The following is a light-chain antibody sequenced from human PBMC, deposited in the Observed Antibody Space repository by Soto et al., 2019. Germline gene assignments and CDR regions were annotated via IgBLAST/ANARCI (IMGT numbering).Light chain of an antibody. V-gene: IGKV1-33*01. CDR3: QQYNILPLT. J-gene: IGKJ4*01. CDR2: DTS. CDR1: HDISNY. Sequence: DIQMTQSPSSLSASVGDRVTITCQASHDISNYLSWYQQKPGKAPKLLIYDTSNLETGVPSRFSGSGSGTDFTFTISSLQPEDSATYYCQQYNILPLTFGGGTKVEIK.